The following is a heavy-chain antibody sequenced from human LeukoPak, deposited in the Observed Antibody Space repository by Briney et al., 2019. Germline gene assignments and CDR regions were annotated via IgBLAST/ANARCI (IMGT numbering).Heavy chain of an antibody. CDR1: GGSISSYY. V-gene: IGHV4-59*12. Sequence: SETLSLTCTVSGGSISSYYWSWIRQPPGKGLEWIGYIYYSGSTNYKPSLKSRVTISVDTSKNQFSLKLSSVTAADTAVYYCATHEGGVVDPWGQGTLVTVSS. CDR3: ATHEGGVVDP. CDR2: IYYSGST. D-gene: IGHD2-8*02. J-gene: IGHJ5*02.